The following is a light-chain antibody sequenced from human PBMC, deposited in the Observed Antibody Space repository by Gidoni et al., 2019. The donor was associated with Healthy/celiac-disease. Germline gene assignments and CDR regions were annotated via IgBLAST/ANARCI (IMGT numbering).Light chain of an antibody. J-gene: IGKJ3*01. CDR1: QGISSA. CDR2: DAS. V-gene: IGKV1-13*02. CDR3: QQFNSYPPSLFT. Sequence: AIQLTQSPSSLSASVGDRVTITCRASQGISSALAWYQQKPGKAPKLLIYDASSLESGVPSRFSGSGSGTDFTLTISSLQPEDFATYYCQQFNSYPPSLFTFGPGTKVDIK.